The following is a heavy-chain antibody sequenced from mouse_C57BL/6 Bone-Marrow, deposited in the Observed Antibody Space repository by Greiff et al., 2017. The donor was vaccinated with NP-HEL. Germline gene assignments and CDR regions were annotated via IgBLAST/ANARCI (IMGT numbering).Heavy chain of an antibody. D-gene: IGHD1-1*01. CDR2: INPYNGDT. CDR1: GYSFTGYF. CDR3: ARSRAVVPYWYFDV. Sequence: EVQLQQSGPELVKPGDSVKISCKASGYSFTGYFMNWVMQSHGKSLEWIGRINPYNGDTFYNQKFKGKATLTVDKSSSTAHMELRSLTSEDSAVYYCARSRAVVPYWYFDVWGTGTTVTVSS. V-gene: IGHV1-20*01. J-gene: IGHJ1*03.